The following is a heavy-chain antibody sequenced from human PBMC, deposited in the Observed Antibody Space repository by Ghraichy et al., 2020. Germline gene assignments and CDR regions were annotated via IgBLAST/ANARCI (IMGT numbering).Heavy chain of an antibody. CDR1: GFTFSSYA. Sequence: GGSLRLSCAASGFTFSSYAMSWVRQAPGKGLEWVSAISGSGGSTYYADSVKGRFTISRDNSKNTLYLQMNSLRAEDTAVYYCAKGAYYYDSSGYYYFDYWGQGTLVTVSS. CDR3: AKGAYYYDSSGYYYFDY. V-gene: IGHV3-23*01. CDR2: ISGSGGST. J-gene: IGHJ4*02. D-gene: IGHD3-22*01.